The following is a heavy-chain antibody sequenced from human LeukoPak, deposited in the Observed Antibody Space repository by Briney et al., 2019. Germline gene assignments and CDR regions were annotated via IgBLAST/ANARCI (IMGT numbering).Heavy chain of an antibody. V-gene: IGHV4-39*07. J-gene: IGHJ3*02. CDR1: GGSISSSSYS. CDR2: IYYSGST. Sequence: SETLSLTCTVSGGSISSSSYSWGWIRQPPGKGLEWIGSIYYSGSTNYNPSLKSRVTISVDTSKNQFSLKLSSVTAADTAVYYCARAVDYYDSSEADAFDIWGQGTMVTVSS. D-gene: IGHD3-22*01. CDR3: ARAVDYYDSSEADAFDI.